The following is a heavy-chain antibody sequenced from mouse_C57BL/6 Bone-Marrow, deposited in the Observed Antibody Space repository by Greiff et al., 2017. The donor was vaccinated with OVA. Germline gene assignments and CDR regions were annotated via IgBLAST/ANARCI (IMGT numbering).Heavy chain of an antibody. CDR1: GFTFSDYG. CDR2: ISSGSSTI. Sequence: VESGGGLVKPGGSLKLSCAASGFTFSDYGMHWVRQAPEKGLEWVAYISSGSSTIYYADTVKGRFTISRDNAKNTLFLPMTSLRSEDTAMYYCSRGYDYDGYYAMDYWGQGTSVTVSS. J-gene: IGHJ4*01. D-gene: IGHD2-4*01. CDR3: SRGYDYDGYYAMDY. V-gene: IGHV5-17*01.